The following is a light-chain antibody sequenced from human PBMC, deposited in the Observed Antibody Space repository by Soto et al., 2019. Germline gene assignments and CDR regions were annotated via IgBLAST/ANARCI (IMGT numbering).Light chain of an antibody. V-gene: IGKV1-9*01. CDR3: QQLNSYPVT. CDR2: AAS. CDR1: QGISSY. J-gene: IGKJ1*01. Sequence: DIQLTQSPSFLSASVGDRVTITCQASQGISSYLAWYQQKPGKAPKLLIYAASTLQSGVPSRFSGSGSGTEFTLTISSLQPEDFATYYCQQLNSYPVTFGQGTKVEIK.